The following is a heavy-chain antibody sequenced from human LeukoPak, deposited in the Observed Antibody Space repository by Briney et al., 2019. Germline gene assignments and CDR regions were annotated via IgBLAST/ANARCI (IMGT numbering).Heavy chain of an antibody. CDR3: ARDRREWFDP. J-gene: IGHJ5*02. CDR1: GGSFSGYY. CDR2: INHSGST. V-gene: IGHV4-34*01. D-gene: IGHD1-26*01. Sequence: PSETLSLTCAVYGGSFSGYYWSWIRQPPGKGLEWIGEINHSGSTNYNPSLKSRVTISVDTSKNQFSLKLSSVTAADTAVYYCARDRREWFDPWGQGTLVTVSS.